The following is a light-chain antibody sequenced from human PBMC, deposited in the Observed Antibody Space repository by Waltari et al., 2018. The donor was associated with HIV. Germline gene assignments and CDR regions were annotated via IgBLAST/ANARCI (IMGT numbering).Light chain of an antibody. V-gene: IGLV2-14*01. CDR3: SSYTSSSTLEV. Sequence: QSALTQPASVSGSPEQSITISCTGTTSDVGGYQYVSWYQQYAGKAPKLIIYEVTNRPSGVSNRFSGTKSGNTASLIISGLQAEDEADYYCSSYTSSSTLEVFGTGTKVTV. CDR1: TSDVGGYQY. J-gene: IGLJ1*01. CDR2: EVT.